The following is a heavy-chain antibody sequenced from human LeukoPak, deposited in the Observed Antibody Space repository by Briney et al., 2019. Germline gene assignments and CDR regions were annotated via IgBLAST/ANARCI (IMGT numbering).Heavy chain of an antibody. CDR3: AKDLYLYYDILTGYQIDY. J-gene: IGHJ4*02. Sequence: GGSLRLSCAASGFTFDDYAMHWVRQAPGKGVAWVSGISWNSGSIGYADSVKGRFTISRDNAKNSLYLQMNSLRAEDTALYYCAKDLYLYYDILTGYQIDYWGQGTLVTVSS. CDR2: ISWNSGSI. D-gene: IGHD3-9*01. V-gene: IGHV3-9*01. CDR1: GFTFDDYA.